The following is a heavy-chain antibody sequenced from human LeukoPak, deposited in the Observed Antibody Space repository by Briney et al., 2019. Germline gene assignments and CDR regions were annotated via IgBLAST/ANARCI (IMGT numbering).Heavy chain of an antibody. CDR3: ARQSISGSSLSYFDY. CDR1: GGSISSYY. J-gene: IGHJ4*02. V-gene: IGHV4-59*01. CDR2: IYDSGST. Sequence: SETLSLTCTVSGGSISSYYWSWIRQPPGKGLEWIGNIYDSGSTNYNPSLKSRVTISVDTSKNQFSLKLSSVTAADTAVYYCARQSISGSSLSYFDYWGQGTLVNVSS. D-gene: IGHD3-22*01.